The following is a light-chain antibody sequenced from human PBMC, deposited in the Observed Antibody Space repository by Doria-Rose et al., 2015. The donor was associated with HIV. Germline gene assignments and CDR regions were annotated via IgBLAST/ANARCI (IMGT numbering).Light chain of an antibody. Sequence: TQSPESLGMSLGERATLNCKSNQSLLYTSKNYLAWYQQKLGQPPKLLIYWASTRQSAVPARFSGSGSGTDFTLTISSLEAEDVAVYYCQQYYDTPSFGPGTTVDIK. CDR2: WAS. CDR1: QSLLYTSKNY. J-gene: IGKJ3*01. CDR3: QQYYDTPS. V-gene: IGKV4-1*01.